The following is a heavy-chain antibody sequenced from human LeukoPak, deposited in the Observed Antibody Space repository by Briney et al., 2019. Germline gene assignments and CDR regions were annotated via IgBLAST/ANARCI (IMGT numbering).Heavy chain of an antibody. J-gene: IGHJ4*02. CDR2: IYYSGST. CDR1: GGSISSVGSY. CDR3: ARALLYSRDY. Sequence: SETLSLTCTVSGGSISSVGSYSSWIRQHPGKGLEWIGYIYYSGSTYYNPSLKSRVTMSVDTSKNQFSLKLSSVTAADTAVYYCARALLYSRDYWGQRPLVTVSS. V-gene: IGHV4-31*03. D-gene: IGHD3-10*02.